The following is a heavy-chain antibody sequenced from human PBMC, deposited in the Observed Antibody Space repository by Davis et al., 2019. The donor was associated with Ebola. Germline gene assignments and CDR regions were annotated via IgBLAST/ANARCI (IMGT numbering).Heavy chain of an antibody. CDR2: IYYSGST. Sequence: PSETLSLTCTVSGGSISSYYWSWIRQPPGKGLEWIGYIYYSGSTNYNPSLKSRVTISVDTSKNQFSLKLSSVTAADTAVYYCARNGNLGYWGYYGMDVWGQGTTVTVSS. V-gene: IGHV4-59*01. CDR3: ARNGNLGYWGYYGMDV. D-gene: IGHD4-23*01. J-gene: IGHJ6*02. CDR1: GGSISSYY.